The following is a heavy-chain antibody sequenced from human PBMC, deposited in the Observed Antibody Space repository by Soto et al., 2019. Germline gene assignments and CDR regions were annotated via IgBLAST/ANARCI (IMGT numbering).Heavy chain of an antibody. CDR1: GYTFTNFG. D-gene: IGHD3-16*01. CDR2: ISAYNGNT. V-gene: IGHV1-18*01. J-gene: IGHJ4*02. Sequence: QVQLVQSGAEVKKPGASVKVSCKASGYTFTNFGISWVRQAPGQGLEWMGWISAYNGNTNYAQNFQGRVTMTTDTPRGTAYVGRRSVGSEARAVFYWPRGGTPIAYWGKGTLVTVSS. CDR3: PRGGTPIAY.